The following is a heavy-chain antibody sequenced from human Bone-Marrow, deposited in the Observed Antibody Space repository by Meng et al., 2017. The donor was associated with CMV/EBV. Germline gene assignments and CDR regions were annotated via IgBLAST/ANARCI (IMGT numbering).Heavy chain of an antibody. CDR1: GFTFSSYG. D-gene: IGHD3-22*01. CDR2: IRYDGSNK. Sequence: GGSLRLSCAASGFTFSSYGMHWVRQAPGKGLEWVAFIRYDGSNKYYADSVKGRFTISRDNSKNRLYLQMNSLTAEDTAVYYCARVRYYDSRGTPGDIDYWGQGTLVTLSS. V-gene: IGHV3-30*02. CDR3: ARVRYYDSRGTPGDIDY. J-gene: IGHJ4*02.